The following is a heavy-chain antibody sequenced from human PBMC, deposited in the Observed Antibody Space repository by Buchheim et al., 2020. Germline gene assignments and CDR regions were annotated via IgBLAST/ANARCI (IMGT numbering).Heavy chain of an antibody. D-gene: IGHD3-3*01. Sequence: QLQLQESGPGLVKPSETLSLTCTVSGGSISSSSYYWGWIRQPPGKGLEWIGSIYYSGSTYYKPSLKSRVTISVDTSKNQFSLKLSSVTAADTAVYYCARQITIFGVAYNWFDPWGQGTL. CDR3: ARQITIFGVAYNWFDP. CDR2: IYYSGST. J-gene: IGHJ5*02. V-gene: IGHV4-39*01. CDR1: GGSISSSSYY.